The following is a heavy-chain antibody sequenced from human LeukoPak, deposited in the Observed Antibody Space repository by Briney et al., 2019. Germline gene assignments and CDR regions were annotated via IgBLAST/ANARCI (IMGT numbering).Heavy chain of an antibody. CDR1: GGSITTYY. Sequence: SETLSLTCTVSGGSITTYYWTWLRQTPDKGLQFIGSFYHTGSTNYNPSLESAVTISEDTSKNQISLELRSVTAADTAVYYCATSIGWPNVFEHWGQGILVTVSS. D-gene: IGHD2-21*01. J-gene: IGHJ4*02. CDR2: FYHTGST. V-gene: IGHV4-59*01. CDR3: ATSIGWPNVFEH.